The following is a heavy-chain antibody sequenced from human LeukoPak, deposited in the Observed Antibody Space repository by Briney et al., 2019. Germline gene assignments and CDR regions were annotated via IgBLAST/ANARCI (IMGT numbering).Heavy chain of an antibody. Sequence: GGSLRLSCAASGFTFSKYAMSWVRQAPGKGLEWVSPINDRGTGTYYADSVKGRFTISRDNSKNTLSLQMNSLRAEDTAVYYCAKGLKTAVGPYMGYHYYMDVWGKGTTVTVSS. CDR1: GFTFSKYA. V-gene: IGHV3-23*01. J-gene: IGHJ6*03. CDR3: AKGLKTAVGPYMGYHYYMDV. CDR2: INDRGTGT. D-gene: IGHD5-18*01.